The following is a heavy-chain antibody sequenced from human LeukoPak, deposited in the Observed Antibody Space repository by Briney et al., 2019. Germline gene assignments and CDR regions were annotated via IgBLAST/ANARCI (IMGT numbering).Heavy chain of an antibody. J-gene: IGHJ3*02. D-gene: IGHD2-15*01. CDR2: IIANSGGT. V-gene: IGHV1-2*02. CDR1: GYTFTGYY. Sequence: ASVKVSCKASGYTFTGYYMHWVRQAPGQGLEWMGWIIANSGGTNYAQKFQGRVTMTRDTSISTAYMELSRLRSDDTAVYYCARDAVVVVAATRADAFDIWGQGTMVTVSS. CDR3: ARDAVVVVAATRADAFDI.